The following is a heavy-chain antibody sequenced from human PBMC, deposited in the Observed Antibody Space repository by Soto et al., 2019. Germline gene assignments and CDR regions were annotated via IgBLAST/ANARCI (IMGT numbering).Heavy chain of an antibody. D-gene: IGHD1-26*01. V-gene: IGHV4-39*01. Sequence: SETLSLTCAVSCGSISNSNWWSWVRQPPGKGLEWIGSIYYSGSTYYNPSLKSRVTISVDTSKNQFSLKLSSVTAADTAVYYCATQEVGGSYVYTFDPWGQGTLVTVSS. J-gene: IGHJ5*02. CDR2: IYYSGST. CDR1: CGSISNSNW. CDR3: ATQEVGGSYVYTFDP.